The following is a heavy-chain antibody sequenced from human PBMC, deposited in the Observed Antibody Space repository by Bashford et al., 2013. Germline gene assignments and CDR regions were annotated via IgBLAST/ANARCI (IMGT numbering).Heavy chain of an antibody. J-gene: IGHJ4*02. CDR1: GYTFTNYG. D-gene: IGHD3-10*01. CDR2: ISGYNGNT. V-gene: IGHV1-18*01. CDR3: ARDSLRYYGSGSYSPYYFDY. Sequence: ASVKVSCKASGYTFTNYGLTWVREAPGQGLEWMGWISGYNGNTNYAQKLQGRVSMTTDKSTSTAYMELSSLRSEDTAVYYCARDSLRYYGSGSYSPYYFDYWGQGTLVTVSS.